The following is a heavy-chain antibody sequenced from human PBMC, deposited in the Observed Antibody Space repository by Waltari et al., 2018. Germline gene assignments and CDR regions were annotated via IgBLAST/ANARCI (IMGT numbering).Heavy chain of an antibody. CDR3: ARNLPGIAAFDY. V-gene: IGHV1-18*04. D-gene: IGHD6-13*01. CDR1: GYTFTTYG. J-gene: IGHJ4*02. Sequence: QVQLVQSGAEVKKPGASVKVSCKASGYTFTTYGLNWVRQAPGQGPEWMGWISAYNGNTGYAQSLQGRVTLTTDTSTSTAYVELRSLRSDDTAVYYCARNLPGIAAFDYWGQGTLLTVSS. CDR2: ISAYNGNT.